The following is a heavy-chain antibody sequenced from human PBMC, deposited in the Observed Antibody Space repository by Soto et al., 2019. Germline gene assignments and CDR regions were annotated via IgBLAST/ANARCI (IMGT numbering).Heavy chain of an antibody. CDR3: AREAAHGPFDY. D-gene: IGHD6-6*01. V-gene: IGHV3-30*03. CDR1: GFTFSSYG. CDR2: ISYDGSNK. J-gene: IGHJ4*02. Sequence: GGSLRLSCAASGFTFSSYGMHWVRQAPGKGLEWVAVISYDGSNKYYADSVKGRFTISRDNSKNTLYLQMNSLRAEDTAVYYCAREAAHGPFDYWGQGTLVTVSS.